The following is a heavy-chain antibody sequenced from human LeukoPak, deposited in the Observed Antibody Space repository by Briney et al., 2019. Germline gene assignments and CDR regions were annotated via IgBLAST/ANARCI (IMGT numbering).Heavy chain of an antibody. V-gene: IGHV1-69*01. D-gene: IGHD3-16*02. CDR1: GGTFSTFA. J-gene: IGHJ5*02. CDR2: IIPVFGAT. CDR3: ARSYAITFGGVTVDTRFDL. Sequence: SVKVSCKPSGGTFSTFAFSWVRQAPGQGLEWVGGIIPVFGATNSAQKFQGRLTISADESSTITYMELSSLRSEDTAIYYCARSYAITFGGVTVDTRFDLWGQGTLVIVSS.